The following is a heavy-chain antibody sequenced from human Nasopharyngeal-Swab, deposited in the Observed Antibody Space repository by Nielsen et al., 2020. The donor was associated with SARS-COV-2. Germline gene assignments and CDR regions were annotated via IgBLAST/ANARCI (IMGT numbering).Heavy chain of an antibody. CDR2: MTPNSGNT. J-gene: IGHJ5*02. V-gene: IGHV1-8*01. D-gene: IGHD3-10*01. CDR1: GYTFINHD. Sequence: ASVKVSCKASGYTFINHDINWVRQSTGQGLEWMGGMTPNSGNTGYAQKFQGRVTMTRNTSTRTAYLELRSLRSEDTAVYYCARGGSSLGANLEDPWGQGTLVIVSS. CDR3: ARGGSSLGANLEDP.